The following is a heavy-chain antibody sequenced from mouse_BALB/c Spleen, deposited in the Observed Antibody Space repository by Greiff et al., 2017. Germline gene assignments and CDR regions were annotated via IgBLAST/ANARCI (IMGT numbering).Heavy chain of an antibody. CDR2: ISDGGSYT. CDR1: GFTFSDYY. J-gene: IGHJ4*01. Sequence: EVQRVESGGGLVKPGGSLKLSCAASGFTFSDYYMYWVRQTPEKRLEWVATISDGGSYTYYPDSVKGRFTISRDNAKNNLYLQMSSLKSEDTAMYYCASSYYGNYEGYAMDYWGQGTSVTVSS. CDR3: ASSYYGNYEGYAMDY. V-gene: IGHV5-4*02. D-gene: IGHD2-10*01.